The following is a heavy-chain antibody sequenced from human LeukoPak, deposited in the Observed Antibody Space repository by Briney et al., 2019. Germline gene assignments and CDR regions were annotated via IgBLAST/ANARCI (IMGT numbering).Heavy chain of an antibody. J-gene: IGHJ6*03. Sequence: PSETLSLTCNVSGDSISGYYWSWIRQPAGKGLECIGRTYSSGSTNYNPSLKSRLTMSVDTSKNQFSLKLSSVTAADTAVYYCARVGGTATTGYYYMDVWGKGTTVTVSS. CDR1: GDSISGYY. CDR3: ARVGGTATTGYYYMDV. D-gene: IGHD1-1*01. CDR2: TYSSGST. V-gene: IGHV4-4*07.